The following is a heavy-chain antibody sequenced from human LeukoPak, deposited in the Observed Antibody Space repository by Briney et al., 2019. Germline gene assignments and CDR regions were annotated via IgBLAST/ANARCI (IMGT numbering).Heavy chain of an antibody. CDR3: ASLYYYDSSEFRFSEDAFDI. D-gene: IGHD3-22*01. J-gene: IGHJ3*02. CDR2: IYYSGST. Sequence: SETLSLTCTVSGGSISSYYWSWIRQPPGKGLEWIGYIYYSGSTNYNPSLKSRVTISVDTSKNQFSLKLSSVTAADTAVYYCASLYYYDSSEFRFSEDAFDIWGQGTMVTVSS. CDR1: GGSISSYY. V-gene: IGHV4-59*01.